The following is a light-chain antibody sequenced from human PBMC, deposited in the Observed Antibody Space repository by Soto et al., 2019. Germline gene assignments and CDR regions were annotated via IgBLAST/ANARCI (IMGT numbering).Light chain of an antibody. CDR1: QSVSST. Sequence: EIVMTQSPATLSVSPGERATLSCRASQSVSSTLAWYQLRPGQAPSLLIYGASTRATGIPARFSGSGSGTEFTLTISSLQSEDFAVYYCQQYGSSPRTFGQGTKVEIK. CDR2: GAS. V-gene: IGKV3-15*01. J-gene: IGKJ2*01. CDR3: QQYGSSPRT.